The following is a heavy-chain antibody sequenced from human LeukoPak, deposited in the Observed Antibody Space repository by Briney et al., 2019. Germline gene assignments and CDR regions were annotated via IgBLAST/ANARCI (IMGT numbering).Heavy chain of an antibody. Sequence: PGGTLRLSCAASGFTFTSYGMSWVRQAPGKGLEWVSTISSSGRSTYYADSVKGRFTISRDNSKNTLYLQMNSLRAEDTAVYYCAKTGGIGITVAHWGQGTLVTVSS. CDR1: GFTFTSYG. V-gene: IGHV3-23*01. CDR2: ISSSGRST. CDR3: AKTGGIGITVAH. J-gene: IGHJ4*02. D-gene: IGHD6-19*01.